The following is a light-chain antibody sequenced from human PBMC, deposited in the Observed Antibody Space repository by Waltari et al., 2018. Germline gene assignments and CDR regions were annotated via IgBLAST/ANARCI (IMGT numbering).Light chain of an antibody. V-gene: IGKV3-20*01. CDR3: QKYGSLPAT. J-gene: IGKJ1*01. CDR1: QSISRF. CDR2: DAS. Sequence: EIMLTQSPGTLSLSPGERATLSCRASQSISRFLAWYKQIPGQAPRLLIYDASTRATGIPDRFSGSGSGTDFSLIISRLEPEDIAVYYCQKYGSLPATFGQGTKVEIK.